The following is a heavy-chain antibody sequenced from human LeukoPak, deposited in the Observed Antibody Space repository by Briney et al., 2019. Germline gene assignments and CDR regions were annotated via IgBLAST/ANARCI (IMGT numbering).Heavy chain of an antibody. CDR2: INPNSGGT. D-gene: IGHD2-2*01. V-gene: IGHV1-2*02. CDR1: GYTFTGYY. CDR3: ARDKWRVVPAVYYYYYYMDV. Sequence: ASVKVSCKASGYTFTGYYMHWVRQAPGQGLERMGWINPNSGGTNYVQKFQGRVTMTRDTSISTAYMELSRLRSDDTAVYYCARDKWRVVPAVYYYYYYMDVWGKGTTVTVSS. J-gene: IGHJ6*03.